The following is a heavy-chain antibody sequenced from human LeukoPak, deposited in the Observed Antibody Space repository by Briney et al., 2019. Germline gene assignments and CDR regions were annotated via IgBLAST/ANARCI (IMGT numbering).Heavy chain of an antibody. V-gene: IGHV3-48*04. Sequence: GGSLRLSCAASGFTFSSYSMNWVRQAPGKGLEWVSYISSSSSTIYYADSVKGRFTISRDNAKNSLYLQMNSLRAEDTAVYYCARDLEQQLADYWGQGTLVTVSS. CDR1: GFTFSSYS. J-gene: IGHJ4*02. CDR3: ARDLEQQLADY. D-gene: IGHD6-13*01. CDR2: ISSSSSTI.